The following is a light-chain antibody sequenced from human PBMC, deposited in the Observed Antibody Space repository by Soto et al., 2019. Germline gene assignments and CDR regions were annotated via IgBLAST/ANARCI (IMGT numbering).Light chain of an antibody. CDR2: DAS. CDR3: QQYDNLPPYT. V-gene: IGKV1-33*01. CDR1: QDISNY. Sequence: DIPMTQSPSSLSASVGDRVTITCQASQDISNYLNWYQQKPGKAPKLLIYDASNLETGVPSRFSGSGSGTDFTFTISSLQPEDIATYYCQQYDNLPPYTFGQGTKVEIK. J-gene: IGKJ2*01.